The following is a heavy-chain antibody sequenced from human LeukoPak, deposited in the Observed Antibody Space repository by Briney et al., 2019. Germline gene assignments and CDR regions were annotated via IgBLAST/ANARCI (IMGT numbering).Heavy chain of an antibody. V-gene: IGHV3-21*01. Sequence: GGSLRLSCAASGFTFSSYSMNWVRQAPGKGLEWVSSISSSSSYIYYADSVKGRFTISRDNAKNSLYLQMNSLRAEDTAVYYCAREGVVPAAMGYYYYGMDVWGQGTMVTVSS. CDR2: ISSSSSYI. D-gene: IGHD2-2*01. J-gene: IGHJ6*02. CDR1: GFTFSSYS. CDR3: AREGVVPAAMGYYYYGMDV.